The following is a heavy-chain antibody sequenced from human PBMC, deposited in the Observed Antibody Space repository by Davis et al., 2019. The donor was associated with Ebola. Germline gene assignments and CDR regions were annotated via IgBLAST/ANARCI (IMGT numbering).Heavy chain of an antibody. D-gene: IGHD2-21*02. CDR2: IGQDGSEK. J-gene: IGHJ2*01. CDR3: GRDPALVVTGGGWFFGL. V-gene: IGHV3-7*01. CDR1: AFTFSNYW. Sequence: PGGSLRLSCAASAFTFSNYWMSWVRQAPGKALEWVASIGQDGSEKFYADSVKGRFTVSRDNAKNSLYLQMNSLRAEDTAVYYCGRDPALVVTGGGWFFGLWGRGTLVTVSS.